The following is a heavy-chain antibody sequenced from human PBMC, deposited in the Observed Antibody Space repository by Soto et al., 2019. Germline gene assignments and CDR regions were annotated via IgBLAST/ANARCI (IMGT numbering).Heavy chain of an antibody. D-gene: IGHD1-26*01. CDR3: ASGGAGSGPFTWELPDH. V-gene: IGHV1-45*02. CDR1: GNTFSYRY. J-gene: IGHJ4*02. CDR2: IAPFSGDV. Sequence: QMQLVQSGAEVTKTGSSVTVSCQALGNTFSYRYLHWVRQAPGQALEWMGWIAPFSGDVHYAQKFQDRVILTRDRSINTAYMRMSSLRSEDTAIYFCASGGAGSGPFTWELPDHWGQGTLVTVSS.